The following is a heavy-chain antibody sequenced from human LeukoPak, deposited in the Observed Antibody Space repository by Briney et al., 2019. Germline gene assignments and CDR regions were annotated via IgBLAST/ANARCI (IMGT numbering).Heavy chain of an antibody. J-gene: IGHJ3*02. CDR1: GFSFRSYW. CDR3: ARDNRAYDSSGYYYWLGVEGHDAFDI. CDR2: INSDGSST. Sequence: CGALPLSCPASGFSFRSYWMHWVRQAPAKGLVWVSRINSDGSSTSYAESVMVRFTTSRDHATNALYLQMNSLRAEDTAVYYGARDNRAYDSSGYYYWLGVEGHDAFDIWGQGTMVTVSS. D-gene: IGHD3-22*01. V-gene: IGHV3-74*01.